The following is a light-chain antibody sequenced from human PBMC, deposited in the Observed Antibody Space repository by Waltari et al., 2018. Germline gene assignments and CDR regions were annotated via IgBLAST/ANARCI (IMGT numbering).Light chain of an antibody. CDR2: CNN. CDR3: AAWDDSLNGDV. Sequence: QSVLTQPPSASGTPGQRVTISCSGSSSNIGSNTGNWYQQLPGTAPKLLIYCNNQRPSGVASRFAGAKSGTSASVAISGLQSEDEADYYCAAWDDSLNGDVFGTGTKVTVL. V-gene: IGLV1-44*01. CDR1: SSNIGSNT. J-gene: IGLJ1*01.